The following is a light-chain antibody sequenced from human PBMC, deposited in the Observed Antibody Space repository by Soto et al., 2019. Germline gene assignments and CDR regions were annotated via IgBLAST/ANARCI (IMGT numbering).Light chain of an antibody. CDR3: QQYGSSGT. J-gene: IGKJ1*01. Sequence: EFVLTQSPATLSVSPGQRATLSCRASQSVSNNYLAWYQQKPGQAPRLLIYGASNRATGIPDRFSGSGSGTDFTLTISRLEPEDFAVYYCQQYGSSGTFGQGTKVDI. V-gene: IGKV3-20*01. CDR1: QSVSNNY. CDR2: GAS.